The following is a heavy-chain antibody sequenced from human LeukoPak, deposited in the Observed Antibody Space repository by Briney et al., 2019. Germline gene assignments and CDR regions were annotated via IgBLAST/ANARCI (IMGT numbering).Heavy chain of an antibody. CDR2: IIPIFGTA. D-gene: IGHD3-22*01. CDR1: GGTFSSYA. Sequence: SVNASCKASGGTFSSYAISWVRQAPGQGLEWMGGIIPIFGTANYAQKFQGRVTITADESTSTAYMELSSLRSEDTAVYYCARVGINYYDGSGYYIYFDYWGQGTLVTVSS. CDR3: ARVGINYYDGSGYYIYFDY. V-gene: IGHV1-69*13. J-gene: IGHJ4*02.